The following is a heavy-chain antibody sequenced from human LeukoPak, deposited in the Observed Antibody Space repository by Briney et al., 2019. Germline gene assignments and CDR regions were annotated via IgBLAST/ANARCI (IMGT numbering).Heavy chain of an antibody. J-gene: IGHJ4*02. CDR1: GGSISSYY. CDR3: ARDVIAAAGKTRGFDY. CDR2: IYTSGST. D-gene: IGHD6-13*01. V-gene: IGHV4-4*07. Sequence: SETLSLTCTASGGSISSYYWSWIRQPAGKGLEWIGRIYTSGSTNYNPSLKSRVTMSVDTSKNQFSLKLSSVTAADTAVYYCARDVIAAAGKTRGFDYWGQGTLVTVSS.